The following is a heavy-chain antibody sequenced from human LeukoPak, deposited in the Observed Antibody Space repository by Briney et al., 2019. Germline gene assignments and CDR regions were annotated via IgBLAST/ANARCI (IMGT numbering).Heavy chain of an antibody. Sequence: SETLSLTCTVSGGSISSYYWSWIRQPAGKGLEWIGYIYYSGSTNYNPSLKSRVTISVDTSKNQFSLKLSSVTAADTAVYYCARVPLHYDILTGYYNRWFDPWGQGTLVTVSS. CDR3: ARVPLHYDILTGYYNRWFDP. D-gene: IGHD3-9*01. J-gene: IGHJ5*02. CDR1: GGSISSYY. V-gene: IGHV4-59*01. CDR2: IYYSGST.